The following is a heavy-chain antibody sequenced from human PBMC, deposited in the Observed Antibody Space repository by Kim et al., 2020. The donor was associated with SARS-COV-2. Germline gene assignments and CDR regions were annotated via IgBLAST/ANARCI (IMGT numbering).Heavy chain of an antibody. CDR1: GYTFTTYD. J-gene: IGHJ2*01. Sequence: ASVKVSCKASGYTFTTYDINWLRQAPGQGPEFLGWIIPNSGDTGYVQKFQGRITMNRDISISTAYMELTSLTSEDTAVYYCARFRWGSSDFDLWGRGTLVTVNS. D-gene: IGHD7-27*01. CDR3: ARFRWGSSDFDL. V-gene: IGHV1-8*01. CDR2: IIPNSGDT.